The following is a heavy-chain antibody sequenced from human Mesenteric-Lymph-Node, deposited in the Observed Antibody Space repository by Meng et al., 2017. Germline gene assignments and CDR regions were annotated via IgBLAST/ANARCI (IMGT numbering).Heavy chain of an antibody. J-gene: IGHJ4*02. V-gene: IGHV7-4-1*02. D-gene: IGHD5-24*01. CDR1: GYTFTRYA. Sequence: VHSGSECKQPGSSWKVSCRPSGYTFTRYAINGVRQAPGQGPDWMGWIDPNTGNPTYDQGFTGRFVFSLDTSVSTAYLQINSLRADDTAVYYCARDSPLDGYSLLDYWGQGTLVTVSS. CDR2: IDPNTGNP. CDR3: ARDSPLDGYSLLDY.